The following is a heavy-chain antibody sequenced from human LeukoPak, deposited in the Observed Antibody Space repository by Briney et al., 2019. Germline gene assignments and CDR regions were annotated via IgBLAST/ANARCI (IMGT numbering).Heavy chain of an antibody. CDR3: ARGISGSYRYDAFDI. CDR2: IYASGST. V-gene: IGHV4-4*07. D-gene: IGHD1-26*01. CDR1: GGSISSYY. Sequence: SETLSLTCTVSGGSISSYYWSWIRQPAGKGLEWIGRIYASGSTNYNPSLKSRVTMSVDTSKNQFSLKLSSVTAADTAVYYCARGISGSYRYDAFDIWGQGTMVTASS. J-gene: IGHJ3*02.